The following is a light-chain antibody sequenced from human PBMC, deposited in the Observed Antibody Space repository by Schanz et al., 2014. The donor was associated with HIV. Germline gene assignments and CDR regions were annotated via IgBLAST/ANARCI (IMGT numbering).Light chain of an antibody. CDR3: QQADSFPWT. Sequence: DIQMPPSPSSLSASVGARVTITCRASQGISSWLAWYQQKPGKAPKLLIYAASSLQSGVPSRFSGRGSGTHFTLTISSLQPEDIAVYYCQQADSFPWTFGQGTKVDLK. CDR2: AAS. J-gene: IGKJ1*01. V-gene: IGKV1-12*01. CDR1: QGISSW.